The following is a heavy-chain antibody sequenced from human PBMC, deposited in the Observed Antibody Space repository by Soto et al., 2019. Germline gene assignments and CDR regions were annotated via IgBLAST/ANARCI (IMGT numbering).Heavy chain of an antibody. Sequence: SETLSLTGSVAGGSISRGSWTWIRQPPGKGLEWIGYIYYSGSTNYNPSLKSRVTISVDTSKNQFSLKLSSVTAADTAVYYCARRYGGNFDYWGQGTLVTVSS. CDR1: GGSISRGS. CDR3: ARRYGGNFDY. J-gene: IGHJ4*02. V-gene: IGHV4-59*01. CDR2: IYYSGST. D-gene: IGHD3-16*01.